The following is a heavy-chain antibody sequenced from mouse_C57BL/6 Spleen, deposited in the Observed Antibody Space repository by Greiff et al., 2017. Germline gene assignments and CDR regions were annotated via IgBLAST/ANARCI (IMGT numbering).Heavy chain of an antibody. CDR2: IYPGNGDT. CDR1: GYTFTSYN. Sequence: QVQLKESGAELVRPGASVKMSCKASGYTFTSYNMHWVKQTPRQGLEWIGAIYPGNGDTSYNQKFKGKATLTVDKSSSPAYMQLRSLTSEDAAVYVCARNPYYYGSRDWYFDVWGTGTTVTVSS. V-gene: IGHV1-12*01. J-gene: IGHJ1*03. D-gene: IGHD1-1*01. CDR3: ARNPYYYGSRDWYFDV.